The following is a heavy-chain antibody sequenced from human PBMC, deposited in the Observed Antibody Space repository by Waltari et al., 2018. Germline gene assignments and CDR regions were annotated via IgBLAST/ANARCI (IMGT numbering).Heavy chain of an antibody. D-gene: IGHD6-13*01. J-gene: IGHJ3*02. CDR2: INAGNGNT. Sequence: QVQLVQSGAEVKKPGASVKVSCKASGYPFTSYAMHWVRQSPGQRLEWMGWINAGNGNTKYSQKFQGRVTITRDTSASTAYMELSSLRSEDTAVYYCARDLLGDPSSWPNDAFDIWGQGTMVTVSS. CDR3: ARDLLGDPSSWPNDAFDI. CDR1: GYPFTSYA. V-gene: IGHV1-3*01.